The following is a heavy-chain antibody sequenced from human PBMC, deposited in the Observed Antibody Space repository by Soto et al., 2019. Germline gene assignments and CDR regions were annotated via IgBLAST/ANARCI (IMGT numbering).Heavy chain of an antibody. CDR2: TYYRSKWYN. V-gene: IGHV6-1*01. D-gene: IGHD6-13*01. CDR3: ARDGPIAAAGKAVYYYYGMDV. J-gene: IGHJ6*02. CDR1: GDSVSSNSAA. Sequence: LLMQSQTLSLTCAISGDSVSSNSAAWNWIRQSPSRGLEWLGRTYYRSKWYNDYAVSVKSRITINPDTSKNQFSLQLNSVTPEDTAVYYCARDGPIAAAGKAVYYYYGMDVWGQGTTVTVSS.